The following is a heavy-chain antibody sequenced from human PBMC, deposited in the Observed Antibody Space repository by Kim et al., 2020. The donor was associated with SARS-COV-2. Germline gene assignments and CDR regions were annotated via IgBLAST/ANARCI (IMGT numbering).Heavy chain of an antibody. Sequence: ASVKVSCKASGYTFTSYYMHWVRQAPGQGLEWMGIINPSGGSTSYAQKFQGRVTMTRDTSTSTVYMELSSLRSEDTAVYYCARSSQSGSYQGGQFDYWGQGTLVTVSS. CDR2: INPSGGST. V-gene: IGHV1-46*01. CDR3: ARSSQSGSYQGGQFDY. J-gene: IGHJ4*02. CDR1: GYTFTSYY. D-gene: IGHD1-26*01.